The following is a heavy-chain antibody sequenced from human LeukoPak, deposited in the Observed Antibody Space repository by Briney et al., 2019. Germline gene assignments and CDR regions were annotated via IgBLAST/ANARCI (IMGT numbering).Heavy chain of an antibody. Sequence: PGGSLRLSCAASGFTFNTYSLIWVRQAPGKGLEWVSSISSGSDYIYYADSVKGRFTISRDNAKNSLYLQMSSLSAEDTAVYYCARVDESEGDYWGQGTLVTVSS. V-gene: IGHV3-21*06. CDR3: ARVDESEGDY. J-gene: IGHJ4*02. CDR2: ISSGSDYI. CDR1: GFTFNTYS.